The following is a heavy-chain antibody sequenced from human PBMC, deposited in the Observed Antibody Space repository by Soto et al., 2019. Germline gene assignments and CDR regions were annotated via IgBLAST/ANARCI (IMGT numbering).Heavy chain of an antibody. CDR3: ASTGQGDYSYFDY. D-gene: IGHD4-17*01. Sequence: SETLSLTCAVYGGSFSGYYWSWIRQPPGKGLEWIGEINHSGSTNYNPSLKSRVTISVDTSKNQFSLKLSSVTAADTAVYYCASTGQGDYSYFDYWGQGTLVTVSS. V-gene: IGHV4-34*01. CDR1: GGSFSGYY. CDR2: INHSGST. J-gene: IGHJ4*02.